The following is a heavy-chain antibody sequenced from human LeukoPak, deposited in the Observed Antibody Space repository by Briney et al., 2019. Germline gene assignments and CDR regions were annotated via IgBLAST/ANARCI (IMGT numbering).Heavy chain of an antibody. CDR1: GGSFSGYY. J-gene: IGHJ6*03. D-gene: IGHD2-15*01. Sequence: SETLSLTCAVYGGSFSGYYWSWIRQPPGKGLEWIGEINHSGSTNYNPSLKSRVTISVDTSKNQFSLKLSSVTAADTAVYYCARGYCSGGSCYSCGYYYYYMDVWGKGTTVTVSS. V-gene: IGHV4-34*01. CDR3: ARGYCSGGSCYSCGYYYYYMDV. CDR2: INHSGST.